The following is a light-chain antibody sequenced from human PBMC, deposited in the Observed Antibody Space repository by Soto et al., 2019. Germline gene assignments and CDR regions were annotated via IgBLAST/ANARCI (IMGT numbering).Light chain of an antibody. CDR3: QQYVSSPWA. V-gene: IGKV3-20*01. CDR1: QSVTNSF. Sequence: EIVFAQSPGTLSLSPVERATLSCRASQSVTNSFLAWYQQKPGQAPRLLIYGASRRATGIPDRFTGSGSGTDFTLTISRLEPEDFAVYYCQQYVSSPWAFGQGTKV. CDR2: GAS. J-gene: IGKJ1*01.